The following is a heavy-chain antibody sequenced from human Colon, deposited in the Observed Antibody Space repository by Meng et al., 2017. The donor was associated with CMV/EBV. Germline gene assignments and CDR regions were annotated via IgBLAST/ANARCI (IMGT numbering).Heavy chain of an antibody. D-gene: IGHD2-21*01. CDR1: GGSINTGGYF. Sequence: TVCGGSINTGGYFWSWVRQFPGKGLEWIGYVYYTGSTFYNPSLESRFTVSIDTSKNQFFLEVKSVTAADAAFYYCARVISGGGKYFFDYWGQGSLVTV. CDR3: ARVISGGGKYFFDY. CDR2: VYYTGST. J-gene: IGHJ4*02. V-gene: IGHV4-31*02.